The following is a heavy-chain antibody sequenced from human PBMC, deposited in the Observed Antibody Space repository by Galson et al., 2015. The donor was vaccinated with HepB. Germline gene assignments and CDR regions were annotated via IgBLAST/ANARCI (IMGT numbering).Heavy chain of an antibody. CDR1: GFTFSSYW. CDR3: ARGSLHLCYDFWSGYFRGCEEKRAEIDY. D-gene: IGHD3-3*01. J-gene: IGHJ4*02. CDR2: IKQDGSEK. V-gene: IGHV3-7*04. Sequence: SLRLSCAASGFTFSSYWMSWVRQAPGKGLEWVANIKQDGSEKYYVDSVKGRFTISRDNAKNSLYLQMNSLRAEDTAVYYCARGSLHLCYDFWSGYFRGCEEKRAEIDYWGQGTLVTVSS.